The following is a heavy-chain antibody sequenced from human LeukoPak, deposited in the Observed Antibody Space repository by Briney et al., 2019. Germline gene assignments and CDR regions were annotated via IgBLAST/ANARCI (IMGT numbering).Heavy chain of an antibody. J-gene: IGHJ5*02. Sequence: ASVKVSCKASGYTFTSYDINWVRQATGQGLEWMGWMNRNSGNTGYAQKFQGRVTMTRNTSISTAYMELSSLRSEDTAVYYCASQGYSSSGTNGGQNWFDPWGQGTLVTVSS. D-gene: IGHD6-13*01. V-gene: IGHV1-8*01. CDR1: GYTFTSYD. CDR3: ASQGYSSSGTNGGQNWFDP. CDR2: MNRNSGNT.